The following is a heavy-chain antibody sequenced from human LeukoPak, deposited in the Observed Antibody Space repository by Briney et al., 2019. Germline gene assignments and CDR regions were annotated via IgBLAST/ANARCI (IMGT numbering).Heavy chain of an antibody. CDR1: GFTFSSYW. CDR2: IKSDGSI. V-gene: IGHV3-74*01. J-gene: IGHJ1*01. Sequence: GGSLRLSCAASGFTFSSYWMHWVRQAPGKGLVWVSRIKSDGSINYADSVKGRFTISRDNAKNTVSLQMNSLRAEDTGVYYCARAPSEIGGYYPEYFRHWGQGTLVTVSS. CDR3: ARAPSEIGGYYPEYFRH. D-gene: IGHD3-22*01.